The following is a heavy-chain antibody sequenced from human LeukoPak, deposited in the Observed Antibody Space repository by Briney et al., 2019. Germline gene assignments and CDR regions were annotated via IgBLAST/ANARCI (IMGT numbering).Heavy chain of an antibody. D-gene: IGHD4-17*01. J-gene: IGHJ4*02. CDR1: GFTFSSYW. CDR3: AKDPLSTVTIDDY. Sequence: PGGSPRLSCAASGFTFSSYWMSWVRQAPGKGLEWVANIKQDGSEKYYVDSVKGRFTISRDNAKNSLYLQMNSLRAEDTAVYYCAKDPLSTVTIDDYWGQGTLVTVSS. V-gene: IGHV3-7*01. CDR2: IKQDGSEK.